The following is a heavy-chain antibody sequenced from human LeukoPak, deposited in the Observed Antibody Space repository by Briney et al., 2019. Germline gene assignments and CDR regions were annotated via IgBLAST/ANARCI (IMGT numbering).Heavy chain of an antibody. J-gene: IGHJ4*02. CDR3: ARVRYYYDSSGYYGSAILDY. CDR2: IYHSGST. CDR1: GYSISSGYY. Sequence: LETLSLTCTVSGYSISSGYYWGWIRQPPGKGLEWIGSIYHSGSTYYNPSLKSRVTISVDTSKNQFSLKLSSVTAADTAVYYCARVRYYYDSSGYYGSAILDYWGQGTLVTVSS. D-gene: IGHD3-22*01. V-gene: IGHV4-38-2*02.